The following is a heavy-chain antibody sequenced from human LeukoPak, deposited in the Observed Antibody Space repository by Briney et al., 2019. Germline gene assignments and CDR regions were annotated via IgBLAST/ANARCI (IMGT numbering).Heavy chain of an antibody. Sequence: ASVKVSCKASGYTFTGYYIHWVRQAPGQGLEWMGRINPNSGGTNYAQKFQGRVTMTRDTSISTAYMELSRLRSDDTAVYYCARVPSWPLVKYFDYWGQGTLVTVSS. CDR1: GYTFTGYY. D-gene: IGHD1-26*01. J-gene: IGHJ4*02. CDR3: ARVPSWPLVKYFDY. V-gene: IGHV1-2*06. CDR2: INPNSGGT.